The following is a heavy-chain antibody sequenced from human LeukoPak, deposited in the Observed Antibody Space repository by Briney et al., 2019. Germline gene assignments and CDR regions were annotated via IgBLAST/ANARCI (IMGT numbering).Heavy chain of an antibody. J-gene: IGHJ3*02. CDR3: ARVKGGMAARINAFDI. CDR1: GGTFSSYA. Sequence: ASVKVSCKASGGTFSSYAISWVRQAPGQGLEWMGGIIPIFGTANYAQKFQGRVTITADESTSTAYMELSSLRSEDTAVYYCARVKGGMAARINAFDIWGQGTMVTVSS. V-gene: IGHV1-69*13. D-gene: IGHD6-6*01. CDR2: IIPIFGTA.